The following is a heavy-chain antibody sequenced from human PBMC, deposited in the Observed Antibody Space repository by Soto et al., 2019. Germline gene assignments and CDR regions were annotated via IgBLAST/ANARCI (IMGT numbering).Heavy chain of an antibody. V-gene: IGHV3-30*18. J-gene: IGHJ4*02. CDR1: GFTFSSYG. CDR3: ANASRDSSGWYPEY. CDR2: ISYDGSNK. D-gene: IGHD6-19*01. Sequence: QVQLVESGGGVVQPGRSLRLSCAASGFTFSSYGMHWVRQAPGKGLEWVAVISYDGSNKYYADSVKGRFTISRDNSKNTLYLQMNSLRAEDTAVYYCANASRDSSGWYPEYWGQGTLVTVSS.